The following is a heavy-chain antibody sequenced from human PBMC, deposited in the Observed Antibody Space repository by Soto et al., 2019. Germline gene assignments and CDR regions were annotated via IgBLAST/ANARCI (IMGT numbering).Heavy chain of an antibody. Sequence: QVQLVQSGAEVKKPGSSVKVSCKASGGTFSSYAISWVRQAPGQGLEWMGGIIPIFGTANYAQKFQGRVRLPAAKSTSKPYMGLSSLRSENTAVYYCARHVPAAGYYYGMDVWGQGTTSTVPS. V-gene: IGHV1-69*14. CDR2: IIPIFGTA. CDR3: ARHVPAAGYYYGMDV. CDR1: GGTFSSYA. J-gene: IGHJ6*02. D-gene: IGHD2-2*01.